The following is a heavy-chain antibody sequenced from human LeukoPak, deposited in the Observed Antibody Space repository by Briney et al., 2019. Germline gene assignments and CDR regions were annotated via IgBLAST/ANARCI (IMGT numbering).Heavy chain of an antibody. J-gene: IGHJ6*04. CDR1: GFTLSAYW. V-gene: IGHV3-74*03. CDR3: AREHYDILSRRGMDV. Sequence: GGSLRLSCAVSGFTLSAYWMHWVRQARGEWLVWVSRMNTDGSSTLYADSVKGRFTISRDNAKNTLYLQMNSLRAEDTAVYYCAREHYDILSRRGMDVWGKGTTVTVSS. D-gene: IGHD3-9*01. CDR2: MNTDGSST.